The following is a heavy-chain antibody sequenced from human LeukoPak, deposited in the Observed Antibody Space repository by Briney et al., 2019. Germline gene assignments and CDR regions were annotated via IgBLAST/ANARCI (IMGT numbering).Heavy chain of an antibody. D-gene: IGHD6-13*01. CDR2: VDGGGGGT. CDR1: GFTLSSYA. J-gene: IGHJ4*02. CDR3: AKQSAGSAAWYSLHYDF. Sequence: GGSLRLSCAASGFTLSSYAMTWVRQAPGRGLEWVSSVDGGGGGTYYADSVKGRFTIFRDNSKDTLYLQMNGLRAEDTAVYFCAKQSAGSAAWYSLHYDFWGQGTLVTVSS. V-gene: IGHV3-23*01.